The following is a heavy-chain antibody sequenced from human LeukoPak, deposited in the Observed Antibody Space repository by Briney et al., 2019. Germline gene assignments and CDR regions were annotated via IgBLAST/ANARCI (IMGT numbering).Heavy chain of an antibody. J-gene: IGHJ4*02. V-gene: IGHV3-53*01. CDR2: IYSGAGT. CDR1: GFSVNKIY. CDR3: AKGRGTTVTSAANY. Sequence: GGSLRLSCAASGFSVNKIYMSGVRQAPGKGLEWVSVIYSGAGTYYADSVKDRFTISRDNSKNTLSLQMNSLRAEDTAVYYCAKGRGTTVTSAANYWGQGTLVTVSS. D-gene: IGHD4-17*01.